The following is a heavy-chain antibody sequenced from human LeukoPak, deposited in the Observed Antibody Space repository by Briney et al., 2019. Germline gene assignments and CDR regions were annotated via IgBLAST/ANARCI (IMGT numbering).Heavy chain of an antibody. CDR3: ARVGYSGYDYNFWFDP. D-gene: IGHD5-12*01. CDR2: IIPIFGTA. V-gene: IGHV1-69*13. CDR1: GGTFSSYA. J-gene: IGHJ5*02. Sequence: GASVTVSCKASGGTFSSYAISWVRQAPGQGLEWMGGIIPIFGTANYAQKFQGRVTITADESTSTAYMELSSLRSEDTAVYYCARVGYSGYDYNFWFDPWGQGTLVTVSS.